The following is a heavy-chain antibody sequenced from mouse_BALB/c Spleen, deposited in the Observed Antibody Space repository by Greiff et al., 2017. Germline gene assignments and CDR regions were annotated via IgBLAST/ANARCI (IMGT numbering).Heavy chain of an antibody. Sequence: VQLQQSGAELVKPGASVKLSCTASGFNIKDTYMHWVKQRPEQGLAWIGRIDPANGNTKYDPKFQGKATITADTSSNTAYLQLSSLTSEDTAVYYCATYGYDSSWGQGTLVTVSA. D-gene: IGHD2-2*01. CDR3: ATYGYDSS. CDR1: GFNIKDTY. CDR2: IDPANGNT. J-gene: IGHJ3*02. V-gene: IGHV14-3*02.